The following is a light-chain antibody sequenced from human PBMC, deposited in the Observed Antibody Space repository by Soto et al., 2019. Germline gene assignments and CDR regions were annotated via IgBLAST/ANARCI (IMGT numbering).Light chain of an antibody. V-gene: IGLV2-23*01. J-gene: IGLJ1*01. CDR2: EGS. Sequence: QSVLTQPASVSGSPGQSITISCTGTSSDVGSYNLVSWYQQHPGKAPKLMIYEGSKRPSGVSNRFSGSKSGNTASLTISGLQAEDEADYYCCSYAGSRTYVFGTGTMVTVL. CDR3: CSYAGSRTYV. CDR1: SSDVGSYNL.